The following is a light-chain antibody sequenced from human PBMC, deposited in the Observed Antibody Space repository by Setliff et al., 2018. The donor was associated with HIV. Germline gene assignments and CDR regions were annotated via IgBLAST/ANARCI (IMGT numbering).Light chain of an antibody. CDR2: DVS. CDR1: NRDVGKYTY. V-gene: IGLV2-14*01. Sequence: QSALAQPASVSGSPGQSIAISCTGTNRDVGKYTYVSWYQQHPGKAPKVIIYDVSDRPSGVSDRFSASKSGNTASLTISGLQAEDEANYYCSSYTSSGTLVFGGGTKVTVL. J-gene: IGLJ2*01. CDR3: SSYTSSGTLV.